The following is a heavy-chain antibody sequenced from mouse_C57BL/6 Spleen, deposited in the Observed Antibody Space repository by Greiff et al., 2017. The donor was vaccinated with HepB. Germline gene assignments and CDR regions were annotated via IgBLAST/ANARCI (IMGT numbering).Heavy chain of an antibody. V-gene: IGHV1-50*01. CDR1: GYTFTSYW. CDR2: IDPSDSYT. D-gene: IGHD2-3*01. Sequence: QVQLKQPGAELVKPGASVKLSCKASGYTFTSYWMQWVKQRPGQGLEWIGEIDPSDSYTNYNQKFKGKATLTVDTSSSTAYMQLSSLTSEDSAVYYCARKDDGYYFGYFDVWGTGTTVTVAS. CDR3: ARKDDGYYFGYFDV. J-gene: IGHJ1*03.